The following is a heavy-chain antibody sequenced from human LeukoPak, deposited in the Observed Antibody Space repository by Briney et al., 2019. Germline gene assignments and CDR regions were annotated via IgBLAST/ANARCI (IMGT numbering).Heavy chain of an antibody. CDR2: ISYDGSNK. V-gene: IGHV3-30*18. D-gene: IGHD5-24*01. CDR3: AKDHLEMATAGCFDY. CDR1: GFTFSSYG. Sequence: GGSLRLSCAASGFTFSSYGMHWVRQAPGKGLEWVAVISYDGSNKYYADSVKGRFTISRGNSKNTLYLQMNSLRAEDTAVYYCAKDHLEMATAGCFDYWGQGTLVTVSS. J-gene: IGHJ4*02.